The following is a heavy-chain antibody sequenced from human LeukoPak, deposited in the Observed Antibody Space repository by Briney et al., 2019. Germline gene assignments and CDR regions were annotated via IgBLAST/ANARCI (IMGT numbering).Heavy chain of an antibody. J-gene: IGHJ4*02. V-gene: IGHV3-7*04. CDR2: INHNGNVN. CDR1: GFTFSSYW. CDR3: ARAVAAADSY. D-gene: IGHD6-13*01. Sequence: QPGGSLRLSCAASGFTFSSYWMNWARQAPGKGLEWVASINHNGNVNYYVDSVKGRFTISRDNVKNSVYLQMNSLRAEDTAVYSCARAVAAADSYWGRGTLVTVSS.